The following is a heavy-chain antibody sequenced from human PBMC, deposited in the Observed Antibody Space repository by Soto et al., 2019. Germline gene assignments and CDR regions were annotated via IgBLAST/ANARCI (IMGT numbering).Heavy chain of an antibody. D-gene: IGHD1-26*01. CDR1: GYTFTGYY. V-gene: IGHV1-2*02. CDR3: AREGSWRGQLYP. J-gene: IGHJ5*02. Sequence: ASVKVSFKACGYTFTGYYMHWLRQAPGQGLEWMGWINPNSGGTNYAQKFQGRVTMTRDTSISTAYMELSRLRSDDTAVYYCAREGSWRGQLYPWGQGTLVTVSS. CDR2: INPNSGGT.